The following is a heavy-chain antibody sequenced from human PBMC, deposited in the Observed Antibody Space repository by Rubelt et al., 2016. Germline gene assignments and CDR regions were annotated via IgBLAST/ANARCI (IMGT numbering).Heavy chain of an antibody. D-gene: IGHD6-13*01. CDR3: ARHKAAAGVYNWFDP. J-gene: IGHJ5*02. V-gene: IGHV4-39*07. CDR1: GGSISSSSYY. CDR2: IYYSGST. Sequence: QLQLQESGPGLVKPSETLSLTCTVSGGSISSSSYYWGWIRQPPGKGLEWIGSIYYSGSTYYNPSLKSRVTISVDTSKNQFALKLSSVTAADTAVYYCARHKAAAGVYNWFDPWGQGTLVTVSS.